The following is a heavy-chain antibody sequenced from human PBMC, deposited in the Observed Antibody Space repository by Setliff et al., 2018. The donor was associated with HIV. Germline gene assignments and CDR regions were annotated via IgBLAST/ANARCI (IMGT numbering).Heavy chain of an antibody. V-gene: IGHV4-61*09. J-gene: IGHJ6*03. CDR2: IYTSGST. CDR1: GGSISSGSYY. CDR3: ARDRFDTIFGVVAYYYSYMVV. Sequence: SETLSLTCTVSGGSISSGSYYWSWIRQPAGKGLDWIGHIYTSGSTNYNPSLKSRVTISVDTSKNQFSLKLSSVTDADTAVYYCARDRFDTIFGVVAYYYSYMVVLCKGTTVTVSS. D-gene: IGHD3-3*01.